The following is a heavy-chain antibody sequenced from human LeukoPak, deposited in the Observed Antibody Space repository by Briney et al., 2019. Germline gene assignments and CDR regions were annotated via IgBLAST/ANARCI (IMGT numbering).Heavy chain of an antibody. CDR3: ARAFVYCSSTSCPNGAFDY. Sequence: PGGSLRLSCAASGFTFTSYWMSWVRQAPGRGLEWVANIKQDGSEKYYVDSVKGRFTIPRDNAKNSLYLQMNSLRAEDTAVYYCARAFVYCSSTSCPNGAFDYWGQGTLVTVSS. CDR1: GFTFTSYW. V-gene: IGHV3-7*01. CDR2: IKQDGSEK. J-gene: IGHJ4*02. D-gene: IGHD2-2*01.